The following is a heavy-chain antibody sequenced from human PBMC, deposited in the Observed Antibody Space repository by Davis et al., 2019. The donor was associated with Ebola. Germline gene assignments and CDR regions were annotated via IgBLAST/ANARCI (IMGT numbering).Heavy chain of an antibody. CDR3: ARTTPRYYFDY. Sequence: GGSLRLSCSASGFTFSAHTMHWVRQAPGKGLEWVSVIYSGGSTYYADSVKGRFTISRDNSKNTLYLQMNSLRAEDTAVYYCARTTPRYYFDYWGQGTLVTVSS. V-gene: IGHV3-53*01. D-gene: IGHD2-15*01. J-gene: IGHJ4*02. CDR1: GFTFSAHT. CDR2: IYSGGST.